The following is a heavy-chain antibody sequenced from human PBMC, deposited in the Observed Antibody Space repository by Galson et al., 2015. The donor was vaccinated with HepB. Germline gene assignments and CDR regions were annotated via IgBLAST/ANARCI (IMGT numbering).Heavy chain of an antibody. CDR2: IDPSDSYL. J-gene: IGHJ4*02. Sequence: QSGAEVKKPGESLRISCKGSGYSFTSYWISWVRQMPGKGLEWMGRIDPSDSYLDRSPSFQGHVTISVDKSISTAYLQWSSLKASDTAMYYCARGANWNYPRNFDYWGQGTLVTVSS. D-gene: IGHD1-7*01. V-gene: IGHV5-10-1*01. CDR1: GYSFTSYW. CDR3: ARGANWNYPRNFDY.